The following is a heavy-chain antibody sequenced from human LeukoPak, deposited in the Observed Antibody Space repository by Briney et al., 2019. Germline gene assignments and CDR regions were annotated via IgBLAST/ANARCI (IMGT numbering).Heavy chain of an antibody. V-gene: IGHV1-69*13. CDR3: ARDNFRAVTAVY. CDR2: IIPIFGTA. Sequence: SVKVSCKASGGTFSSYAISWVRQAPGQGLEWMGGIIPIFGTANYAQKFQGRVTITADESTSTAYMELSSLRSEDTAVYYCARDNFRAVTAVYWGQGTLVTVSS. CDR1: GGTFSSYA. J-gene: IGHJ4*02. D-gene: IGHD4-17*01.